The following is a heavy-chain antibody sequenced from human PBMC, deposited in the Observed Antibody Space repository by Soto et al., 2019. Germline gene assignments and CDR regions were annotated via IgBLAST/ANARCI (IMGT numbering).Heavy chain of an antibody. CDR1: GGSISSGGYY. Sequence: SETLSLTCTVSGGSISSGGYYWSWIRQHPGKGLEWIGDIYYSGSTYYNPSLKSRVTISVDTSKNQFSLKLSSVTAADTAVYYCARDWGRDGCFDYWGQGTLVTVSS. CDR3: ARDWGRDGCFDY. CDR2: IYYSGST. J-gene: IGHJ4*02. V-gene: IGHV4-31*03. D-gene: IGHD3-16*01.